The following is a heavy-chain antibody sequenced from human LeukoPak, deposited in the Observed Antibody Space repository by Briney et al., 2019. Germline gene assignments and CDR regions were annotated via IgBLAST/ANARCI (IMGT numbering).Heavy chain of an antibody. V-gene: IGHV1-18*01. J-gene: IGHJ4*02. Sequence: GASVKVSCKASGYTFTSYGISWVRQAPGQGLEWMGWISAYNGNTNYAQKLLGRVTMTTDTSTSTAYMELRSLRSDDTAVYYCARASAFMVRGVIIPNDYWGQGTLVTVSS. CDR1: GYTFTSYG. CDR2: ISAYNGNT. D-gene: IGHD3-10*01. CDR3: ARASAFMVRGVIIPNDY.